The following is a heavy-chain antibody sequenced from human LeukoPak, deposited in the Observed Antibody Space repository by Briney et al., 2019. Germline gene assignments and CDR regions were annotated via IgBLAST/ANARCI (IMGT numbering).Heavy chain of an antibody. D-gene: IGHD1-26*01. Sequence: PSETLSLTXTVSGGSISSTNYYWGWIRQPPGKGLEWIGSIYYSGSTYYNPSLKSRVTISVDTSTDQFSLKLSSVTAADTAVYYCARLGGIFYFDYWGQRTLVTVSS. CDR2: IYYSGST. V-gene: IGHV4-39*01. CDR3: ARLGGIFYFDY. CDR1: GGSISSTNYY. J-gene: IGHJ4*02.